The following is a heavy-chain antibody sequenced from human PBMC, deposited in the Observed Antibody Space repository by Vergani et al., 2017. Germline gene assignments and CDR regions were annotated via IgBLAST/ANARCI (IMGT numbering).Heavy chain of an antibody. CDR2: IKSDGSIT. J-gene: IGHJ5*01. CDR1: GFSFSGYW. CDR3: VRARCSGPCFMANWFDS. Sequence: EVQLVESGGGLIHPGGSLRLSCEGSGFSFSGYWMHWVRQSPEKGLVWVSRIKSDGSITNYADCVKGRFTISRDNAKNTLYLEMNSLRGDDTAIYYCVRARCSGPCFMANWFDSWRQGTLVSVSS. V-gene: IGHV3-74*01. D-gene: IGHD5-12*01.